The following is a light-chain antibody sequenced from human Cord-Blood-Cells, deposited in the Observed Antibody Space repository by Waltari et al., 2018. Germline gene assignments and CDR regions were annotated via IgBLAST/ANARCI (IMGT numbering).Light chain of an antibody. CDR1: QGISSY. J-gene: IGKJ1*01. CDR2: AAS. V-gene: IGKV1-9*01. Sequence: IQLTQSPSSLSASLGDRVTITCRASQGISSYLAWYQQKPGKAPKLLIYAASTLQSGVPSRFSGSGSGTDFTLTISSLQPEDFATYYCQQLNSYPTFGQGTKVEIK. CDR3: QQLNSYPT.